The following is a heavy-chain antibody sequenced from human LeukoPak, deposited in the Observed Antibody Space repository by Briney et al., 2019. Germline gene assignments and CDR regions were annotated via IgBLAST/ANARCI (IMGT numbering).Heavy chain of an antibody. V-gene: IGHV3-21*01. CDR3: AIWPAAADPFDY. CDR2: ICSSSSYI. Sequence: GGSLRLSCAASGFTFSSYSMNWVRQAPGKGLEWVSSICSSSSYIYYADSVKGRFTISRDNAKNSLYLQMNSLRAEDTAVYYCAIWPAAADPFDYWGQGTLVTVSS. D-gene: IGHD6-13*01. J-gene: IGHJ4*02. CDR1: GFTFSSYS.